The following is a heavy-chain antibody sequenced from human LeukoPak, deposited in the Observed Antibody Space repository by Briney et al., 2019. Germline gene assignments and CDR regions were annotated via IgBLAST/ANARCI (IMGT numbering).Heavy chain of an antibody. CDR3: ARYNYYGSGNYYNGGWFDP. D-gene: IGHD3-10*01. V-gene: IGHV4-31*03. CDR1: GGSISSGGYY. J-gene: IGHJ5*02. CDR2: LYYSGST. Sequence: SETLSLTCTVSGGSISSGGYYWSWIRQHPGKGLEWIAYLYYSGSTYYNPSLKSRVTISVDTSKKQFSLKLSSVTAADTAVYYCARYNYYGSGNYYNGGWFDPWGQGILVTVSS.